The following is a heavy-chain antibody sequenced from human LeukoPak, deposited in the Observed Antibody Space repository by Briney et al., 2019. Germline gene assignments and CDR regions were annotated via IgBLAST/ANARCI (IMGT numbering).Heavy chain of an antibody. D-gene: IGHD6-13*01. CDR2: ISSFSNYI. J-gene: IGHJ1*01. Sequence: PGGSLRLSCAASGFTFSDYSMKWVRQAPGKGLQWVSSISSFSNYIYYADSAKGRFSISRDNAKNSLFLQMNSLRVEDTAVYYCSRGPRNSSSYQYFQHWGQGTLVTVSS. V-gene: IGHV3-21*01. CDR3: SRGPRNSSSYQYFQH. CDR1: GFTFSDYS.